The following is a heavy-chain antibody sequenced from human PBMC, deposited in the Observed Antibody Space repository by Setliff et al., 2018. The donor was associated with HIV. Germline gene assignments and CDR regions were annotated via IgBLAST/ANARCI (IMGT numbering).Heavy chain of an antibody. J-gene: IGHJ6*03. V-gene: IGHV3-11*06. CDR2: ISGGSTLI. D-gene: IGHD3-16*02. CDR1: GFISSDYY. CDR3: ARDPRASYLSYYYYHYLDL. Sequence: PGGSLRLSCAASGFISSDYYMSWIRQAPGKGLEWLSYISGGSTLIQYADSVKGRFTISRDNAKNSLFLQMNSLTAEDTAVYYCARDPRASYLSYYYYHYLDLWGKGTTVTVSS.